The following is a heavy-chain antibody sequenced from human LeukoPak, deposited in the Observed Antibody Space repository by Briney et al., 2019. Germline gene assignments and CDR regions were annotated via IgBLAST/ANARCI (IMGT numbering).Heavy chain of an antibody. CDR1: GLTVSSNS. D-gene: IGHD2-8*02. J-gene: IGHJ4*02. CDR3: ARDRGTGGYIFDC. Sequence: PGGSLRLSCAASGLTVSSNSMRWVRQAPGKGLEWVSVIYGGGAMFYADSVKGRFTISRDNSKNTVYLQMNSLRAEDTAVYYCARDRGTGGYIFDCWGRGTLVTVSS. V-gene: IGHV3-53*01. CDR2: IYGGGAM.